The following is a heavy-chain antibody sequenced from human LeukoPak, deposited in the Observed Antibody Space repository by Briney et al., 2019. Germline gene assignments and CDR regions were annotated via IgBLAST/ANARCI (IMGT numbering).Heavy chain of an antibody. Sequence: GGSLRLSCEASGFTFSYYWMNWVRQAPGKGLEWVANIKQDGREIYYADSVKGRFSISRDNAQTSLYLQMNSLRAEDTAVYYCARDVVFDYWGQGTLVSVSS. CDR1: GFTFSYYW. D-gene: IGHD2-21*01. CDR2: IKQDGREI. CDR3: ARDVVFDY. V-gene: IGHV3-7*01. J-gene: IGHJ4*02.